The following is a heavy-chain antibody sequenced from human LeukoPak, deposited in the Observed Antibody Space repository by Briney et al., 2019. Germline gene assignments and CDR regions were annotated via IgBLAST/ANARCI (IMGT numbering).Heavy chain of an antibody. J-gene: IGHJ3*02. CDR1: GFTFNSHS. CDR2: ISMSSSHI. Sequence: GGALRLSCAASGFTFNSHSMTWVRQAPGKGLEWISSISMSSSHIYYADSVKGRFTISRDNANHSLYLQMNSLRGEDTAVYYCARDGRAADDAFDIWGQGTMVTVSS. CDR3: ARDGRAADDAFDI. V-gene: IGHV3-21*01. D-gene: IGHD6-13*01.